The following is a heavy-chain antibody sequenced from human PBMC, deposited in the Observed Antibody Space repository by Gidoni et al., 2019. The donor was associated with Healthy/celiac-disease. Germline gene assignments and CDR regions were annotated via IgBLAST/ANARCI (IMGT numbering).Heavy chain of an antibody. Sequence: EVQLLESGGGLVQPGGSLRLSCAASGLTFSSYAMSWVRQAQGKGLGWVSAISGSGGSTYYADSVKGRFTISRDNSKNTLYLQMNSLRAEDTAVYYCAKHGDYGASYYFDYWGQGTLVTVSS. J-gene: IGHJ4*02. CDR3: AKHGDYGASYYFDY. D-gene: IGHD4-17*01. V-gene: IGHV3-23*01. CDR2: ISGSGGST. CDR1: GLTFSSYA.